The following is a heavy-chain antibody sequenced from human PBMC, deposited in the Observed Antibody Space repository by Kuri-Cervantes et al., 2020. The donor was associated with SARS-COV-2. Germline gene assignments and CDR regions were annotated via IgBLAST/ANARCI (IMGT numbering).Heavy chain of an antibody. CDR3: ARDNDSSGYYTGVFDY. V-gene: IGHV3-53*05. D-gene: IGHD3-22*01. CDR1: GFTFSDYY. Sequence: SLKLHCAASGFTFSDYYLSWERQAPGKGLEWVSVIYSGGSTYYADSAQGRFTISRDNAKNSLYLQMNSLRSEDTAVYYCARDNDSSGYYTGVFDYWGQGTLVTVSS. CDR2: IYSGGST. J-gene: IGHJ4*02.